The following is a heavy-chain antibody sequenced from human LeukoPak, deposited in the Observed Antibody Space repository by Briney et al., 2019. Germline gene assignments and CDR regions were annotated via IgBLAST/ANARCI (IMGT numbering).Heavy chain of an antibody. V-gene: IGHV3-30*18. CDR2: ISYDGSNK. CDR3: AKGDILTGYPDAFDI. D-gene: IGHD3-9*01. J-gene: IGHJ3*02. Sequence: PGGSLRLSCAASGFTFSSYGMHWVRQAPGKGLEWVAVISYDGSNKYYADSVKGRFTISRDNSKNTLYLQMNSLRAEDTAVYYCAKGDILTGYPDAFDIWGQGTMVTVSS. CDR1: GFTFSSYG.